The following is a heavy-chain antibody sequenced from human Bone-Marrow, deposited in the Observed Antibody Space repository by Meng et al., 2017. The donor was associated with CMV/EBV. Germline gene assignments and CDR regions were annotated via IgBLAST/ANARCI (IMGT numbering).Heavy chain of an antibody. J-gene: IGHJ3*02. Sequence: GGSLRLSCAASGFTFSSYWMHWVRQVPGKGLVWVSRIHRDAYYADSVRGRLTISRDNAKKTLYLQMNSLRADDTAVYYCARGLSYMAFDMWGQGTMVTVSS. V-gene: IGHV3-74*01. CDR3: ARGLSYMAFDM. CDR2: IHRDA. CDR1: GFTFSSYW. D-gene: IGHD1-14*01.